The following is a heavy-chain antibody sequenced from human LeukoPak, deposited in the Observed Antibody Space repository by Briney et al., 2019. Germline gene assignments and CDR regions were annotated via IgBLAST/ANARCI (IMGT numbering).Heavy chain of an antibody. CDR1: GDSISSTGYY. D-gene: IGHD6-6*01. J-gene: IGHJ4*02. CDR2: ISYSGST. CDR3: ARHVWGTSSLLYYFDY. Sequence: PSETLSLTCTVSGDSISSTGYYWGWIRQPPGKGLEWIASISYSGSTYYNPSLKSRVTMSVDTSKNQFSLKLSSVTAADTAVYYCARHVWGTSSLLYYFDYWGQGTLVTVSS. V-gene: IGHV4-39*01.